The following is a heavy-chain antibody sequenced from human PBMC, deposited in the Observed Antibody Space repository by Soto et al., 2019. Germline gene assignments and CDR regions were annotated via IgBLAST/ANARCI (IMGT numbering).Heavy chain of an antibody. V-gene: IGHV3-30*18. CDR2: ISYDGLNK. CDR1: GFTFSHFG. J-gene: IGHJ5*02. Sequence: QVHLVESGGGVVQPGRSLRLSCAASGFTFSHFGTHWVRQAPGKGLDWVATISYDGLNKFYSDSVKGRFTISRDNSKSTLYLQMHSLRTDDTAFYYCAKSGDYGDHLSTLRTWGQGTLVTVSS. D-gene: IGHD4-17*01. CDR3: AKSGDYGDHLSTLRT.